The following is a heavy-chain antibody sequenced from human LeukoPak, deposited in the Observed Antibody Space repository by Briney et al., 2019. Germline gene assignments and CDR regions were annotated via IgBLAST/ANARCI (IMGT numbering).Heavy chain of an antibody. CDR1: GGSFSGYY. Sequence: SETLSLTCAVYGGSFSGYYWSWIRQPPGKGLEWIGEINHSGSTNYNTSLKSRVTISVDTSKNQFSLKLSSVTAADTAVYYCARGGLRYNWNPRYVMDVWGQGTTVTVSS. CDR2: INHSGST. J-gene: IGHJ6*02. V-gene: IGHV4-34*01. D-gene: IGHD1-20*01. CDR3: ARGGLRYNWNPRYVMDV.